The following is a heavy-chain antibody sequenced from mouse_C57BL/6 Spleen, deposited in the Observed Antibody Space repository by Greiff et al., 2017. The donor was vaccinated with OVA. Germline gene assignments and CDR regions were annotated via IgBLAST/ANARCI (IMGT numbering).Heavy chain of an antibody. J-gene: IGHJ2*01. Sequence: EVMLVESGGGLVKPGGSLKLSCAASGFTFSSYAMSWVRQTPEKRLEWVATISAGGSYTYYPDNVKGRFTISRDNAKNNLYLQMSHLKSEDTAMYYCARERTYFDYWGQGTTLTVSS. CDR3: ARERTYFDY. V-gene: IGHV5-4*01. CDR1: GFTFSSYA. CDR2: ISAGGSYT.